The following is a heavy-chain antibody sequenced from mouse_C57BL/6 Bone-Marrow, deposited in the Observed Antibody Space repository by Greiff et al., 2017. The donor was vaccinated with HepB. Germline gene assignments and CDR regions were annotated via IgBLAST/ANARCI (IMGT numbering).Heavy chain of an antibody. V-gene: IGHV1-50*01. D-gene: IGHD3-2*02. CDR3: ARLRQLRSAWFAY. J-gene: IGHJ3*01. CDR2: IDPSDSYT. Sequence: QVQLQQPGAELVKPGASVKLSCKASGYTFTSYWMQWVKQRPGQGLEWIGEIDPSDSYTNYNQKFKGKATLTVYTSSSTAYMQLSSLTSEDSAVYYCARLRQLRSAWFAYWGQGTLVTVSA. CDR1: GYTFTSYW.